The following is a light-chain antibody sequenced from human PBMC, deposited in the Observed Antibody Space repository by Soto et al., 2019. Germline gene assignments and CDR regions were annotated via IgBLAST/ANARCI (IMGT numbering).Light chain of an antibody. CDR2: GAS. Sequence: EIVMTQSPATLSVSPGERATLSCRASQSVSSNLAWYQQKPGQAPRLLIYGASTRATGIPARFSGSGSGTEFTLTISSLQSEDSATYYCQHYSLYSPWTFGQGTKVDIK. CDR3: QHYSLYSPWT. V-gene: IGKV3-15*01. CDR1: QSVSSN. J-gene: IGKJ1*01.